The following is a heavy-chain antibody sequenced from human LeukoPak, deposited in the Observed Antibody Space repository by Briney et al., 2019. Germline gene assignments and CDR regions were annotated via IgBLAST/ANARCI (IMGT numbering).Heavy chain of an antibody. V-gene: IGHV3-11*04. CDR1: GFTFGDYY. J-gene: IGHJ6*03. CDR2: ISSSDSPI. CDR3: ARCEWHYYHYYMDV. Sequence: GGSLRLSCAASGFTFGDYYMSWIRQAPGKGLEWVSYISSSDSPIYYADSVKGRFTISRDNAKNSLLLQMNSLGAEDTAVYYCARCEWHYYHYYMDVWGKGTTVTVSS. D-gene: IGHD3-3*01.